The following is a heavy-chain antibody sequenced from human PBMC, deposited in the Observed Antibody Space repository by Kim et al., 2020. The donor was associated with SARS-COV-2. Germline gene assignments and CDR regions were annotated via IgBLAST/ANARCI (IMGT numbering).Heavy chain of an antibody. Sequence: YYADSVQGRFTITRDNAKTSLYLQMNRLRAADTAVYYCARDQGSGWANDYWGQGTLVTVSS. V-gene: IGHV3-21*01. D-gene: IGHD6-19*01. J-gene: IGHJ4*02. CDR3: ARDQGSGWANDY.